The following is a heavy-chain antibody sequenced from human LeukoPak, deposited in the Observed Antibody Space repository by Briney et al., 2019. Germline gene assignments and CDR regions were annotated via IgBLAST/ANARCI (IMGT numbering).Heavy chain of an antibody. J-gene: IGHJ4*02. CDR1: GFTFSSYG. CDR3: APQAWSGTSFDY. V-gene: IGHV3-30*03. Sequence: GGSLRLSCAASGFTFSSYGMHWVRQAPGKGLEWVAVISYDGSNKYYADSVKGRFTISRDNSKNTLYLQMNSLRAEDTAVYYCAPQAWSGTSFDYWGQGTLVTVSS. CDR2: ISYDGSNK. D-gene: IGHD3-3*01.